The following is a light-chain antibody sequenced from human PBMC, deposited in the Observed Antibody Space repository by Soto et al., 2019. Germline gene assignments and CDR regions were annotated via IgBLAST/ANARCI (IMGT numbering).Light chain of an antibody. CDR2: DAS. CDR3: QQYGGSPRT. Sequence: EIVLTQSPCTLSLSPGERATLSCRAIQSVSSSSLAWYQQKRGQAPRLLIHDASSRATGIPDRFSGSGSGTDFTLTISRLEPEDFAVYYCQQYGGSPRTFGQGTKVDIK. V-gene: IGKV3-20*01. CDR1: QSVSSSS. J-gene: IGKJ1*01.